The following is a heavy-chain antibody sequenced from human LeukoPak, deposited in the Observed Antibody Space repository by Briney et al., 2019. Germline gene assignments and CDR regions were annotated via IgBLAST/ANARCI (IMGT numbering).Heavy chain of an antibody. Sequence: SVKVSCKASGGTFTSYAISWVRQAPGQGLEWMGRIIPIFGTANYAQKFQGRVTITADKSTSTAYMELSSLRSEDTAVYYCARVSFCSGSSCYAGHDHWGQGTLVTVSS. CDR3: ARVSFCSGSSCYAGHDH. CDR1: GGTFTSYA. V-gene: IGHV1-69*06. J-gene: IGHJ4*02. D-gene: IGHD2-15*01. CDR2: IIPIFGTA.